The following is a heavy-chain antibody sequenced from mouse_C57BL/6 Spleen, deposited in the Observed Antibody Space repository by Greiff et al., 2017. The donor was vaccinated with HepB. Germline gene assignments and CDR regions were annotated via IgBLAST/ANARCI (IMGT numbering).Heavy chain of an antibody. J-gene: IGHJ4*01. CDR3: ARNRRGYYPYAMDY. CDR1: GFSLTSYG. CDR2: IWSGGST. Sequence: QVQLKESGPGLVQPSQSLSITCTVSGFSLTSYGVHWVRQSPGKGLEWLGVIWSGGSTDYNAAFISRLSISKDNSKSQVFFKMNSLQADDTAIYYCARNRRGYYPYAMDYWGQGTSVTVSS. V-gene: IGHV2-2*01. D-gene: IGHD2-3*01.